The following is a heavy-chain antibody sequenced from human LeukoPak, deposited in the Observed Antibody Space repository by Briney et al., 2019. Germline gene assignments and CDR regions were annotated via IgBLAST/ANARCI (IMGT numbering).Heavy chain of an antibody. J-gene: IGHJ4*02. D-gene: IGHD3-22*01. Sequence: GGSLRLSCAASGFTFSSYSMNWVRQAPGKGLEWVSSISSSSSYIYYADSVKGRFTISRDNAKNSLYLQMNSLRAEDTAVYYCARHYGYHYYDSSGYYYDYWGQGTLVTVSS. CDR2: ISSSSSYI. CDR3: ARHYGYHYYDSSGYYYDY. CDR1: GFTFSSYS. V-gene: IGHV3-21*01.